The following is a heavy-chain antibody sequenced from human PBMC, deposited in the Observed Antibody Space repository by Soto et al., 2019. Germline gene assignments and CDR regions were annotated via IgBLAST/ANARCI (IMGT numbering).Heavy chain of an antibody. V-gene: IGHV3-30-3*01. D-gene: IGHD5-18*01. Sequence: PXGCLRVSCAASGFTFSSYLMHWVRQAPGKGLDWVAAISSDGSNSGSLDSVRGRFSISRDNSDNTLYLQMTSLSPEDSAVYFCARDRIQLWFCVGAFDVWGQGTMVTVSS. CDR3: ARDRIQLWFCVGAFDV. CDR1: GFTFSSYL. J-gene: IGHJ3*01. CDR2: ISSDGSNS.